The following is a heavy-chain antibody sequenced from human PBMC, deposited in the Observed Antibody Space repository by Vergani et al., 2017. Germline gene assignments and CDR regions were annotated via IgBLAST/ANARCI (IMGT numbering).Heavy chain of an antibody. Sequence: QVQLVESGGGVVQPGRSLRLSCAASGFTLSSYGMHWVRQAPGKGLEWVAVIWLDGSNNYYADSVKGRFTISRDNSKNALYLQMNSLKTEDTAVYYCTGWSAPFDYWGQGTLVTVSS. V-gene: IGHV3-33*01. CDR3: TGWSAPFDY. J-gene: IGHJ4*02. CDR2: IWLDGSNN. D-gene: IGHD6-19*01. CDR1: GFTLSSYG.